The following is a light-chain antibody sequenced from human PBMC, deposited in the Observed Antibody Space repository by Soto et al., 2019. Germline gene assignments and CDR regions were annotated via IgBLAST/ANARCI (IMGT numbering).Light chain of an antibody. Sequence: EIVMTQYPATLSVVPGERDTLSCRASQSISSNLAWYQQKPGQAPRLLTYGASTRATGIPARFSGSGSGTEFTLTISSLQPEDFAVYYCQQYYNWPRTFGQGTKVEIK. CDR2: GAS. CDR3: QQYYNWPRT. CDR1: QSISSN. V-gene: IGKV3-15*01. J-gene: IGKJ1*01.